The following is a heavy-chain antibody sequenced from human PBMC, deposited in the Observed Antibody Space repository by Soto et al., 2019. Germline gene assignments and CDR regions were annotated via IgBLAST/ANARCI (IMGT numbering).Heavy chain of an antibody. J-gene: IGHJ4*02. CDR2: TYYRSKWFY. Sequence: PSQTLSLTCAISGDSVSNNGAAWNWIRQSPSGGLEWLGRTYYRSKWFYDYAVSVKSRITISPDTSKNQFSLQLNAVTPEDTAVYYCARDPPTMLHAFASWVQGTLVPVSS. CDR3: ARDPPTMLHAFAS. D-gene: IGHD2-15*01. V-gene: IGHV6-1*01. CDR1: GDSVSNNGAA.